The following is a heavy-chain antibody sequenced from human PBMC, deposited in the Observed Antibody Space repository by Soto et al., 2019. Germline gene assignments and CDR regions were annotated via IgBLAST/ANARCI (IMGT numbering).Heavy chain of an antibody. D-gene: IGHD6-19*01. V-gene: IGHV4-30-2*02. CDR2: IYHSGST. CDR1: GGSISSGGYS. CDR3: AQTTGWPGFNY. Sequence: SETLSLTCAVSGGSISSGGYSWSWIRQPPGKGLEWIGYIYHSGSTYYNPSLKSRVTISLDRSKNQFSLKLGSVTAADTAVYYCAQTTGWPGFNYWGQGSLVTVPS. J-gene: IGHJ4*02.